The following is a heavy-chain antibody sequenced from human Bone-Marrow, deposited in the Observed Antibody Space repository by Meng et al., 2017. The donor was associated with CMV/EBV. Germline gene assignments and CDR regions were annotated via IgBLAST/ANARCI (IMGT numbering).Heavy chain of an antibody. J-gene: IGHJ4*02. D-gene: IGHD2-2*01. CDR2: INHSGST. CDR1: GGSFSGYY. V-gene: IGHV4-34*01. Sequence: GSLRLSCAVYGGSFSGYYWSWIRQPPGKGLEWIGEINHSGSTNYNPSLKSRVTISVDTSKNQFSLKLSSVTAADTAVYYCARGHSSTSTFDYWGQGTLVTVSS. CDR3: ARGHSSTSTFDY.